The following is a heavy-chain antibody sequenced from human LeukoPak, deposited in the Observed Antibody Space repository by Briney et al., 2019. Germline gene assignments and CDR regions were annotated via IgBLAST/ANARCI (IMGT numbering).Heavy chain of an antibody. CDR2: IWYDGSNK. CDR3: ARDRAARRHKAPGSNWFDP. J-gene: IGHJ5*02. D-gene: IGHD6-6*01. V-gene: IGHV3-33*01. Sequence: GGSLRLSCAASGFTFSSYGMHWVRQAPGKGLEWVAVIWYDGSNKYYADSVKGRFTISRDNSKNTLYLQMNSLRAEDTAVYYCARDRAARRHKAPGSNWFDPWGQGTPVTVSS. CDR1: GFTFSSYG.